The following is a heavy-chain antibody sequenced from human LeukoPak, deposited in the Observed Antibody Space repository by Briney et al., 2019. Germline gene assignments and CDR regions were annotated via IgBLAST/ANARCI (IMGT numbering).Heavy chain of an antibody. CDR1: GFTFSSYW. V-gene: IGHV3-7*01. CDR2: IKQDGSEK. CDR3: ARGFDTYYDILTGEFDY. Sequence: PGGSLRLSCAASGFTFSSYWTSWVRQAPGKGLEWVANIKQDGSEKYYVDSVKGRFTISRDNAKNSLYLQMNSLRAEDTAVYYCARGFDTYYDILTGEFDYWGQGTLVTVSS. J-gene: IGHJ4*02. D-gene: IGHD3-9*01.